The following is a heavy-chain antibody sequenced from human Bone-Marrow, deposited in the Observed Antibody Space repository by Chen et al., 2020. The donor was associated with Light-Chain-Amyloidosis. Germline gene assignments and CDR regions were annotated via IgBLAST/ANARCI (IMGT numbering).Heavy chain of an antibody. Sequence: EVQLVESGGALVQPGGSLRLSCAASGFTLNTYWMHWVRQPPGGGLVWVARMPTDVTKTVYADSVKGRFTVSRDDAKNTLYLEMNSLRVEDTGLYFCAGDRGRFSYNRGGLDSWGQGTLVTVSS. V-gene: IGHV3-74*01. J-gene: IGHJ4*02. CDR2: MPTDVTKT. D-gene: IGHD3-10*01. CDR1: GFTLNTYW. CDR3: AGDRGRFSYNRGGLDS.